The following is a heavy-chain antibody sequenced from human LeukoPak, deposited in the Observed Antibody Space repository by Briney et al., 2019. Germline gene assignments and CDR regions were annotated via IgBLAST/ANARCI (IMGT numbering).Heavy chain of an antibody. D-gene: IGHD2-2*01. J-gene: IGHJ5*02. Sequence: GGSLRLSCAASGFSFSSYGMHWVRQAPGKGLEWVAVISYDGSNKYYADSVKGRFTISRDNSKNTLYLQMNSLRAEDTAVFYCAKDGIVEAYCSSNSCSYNWFDPGAREPWSPSPQ. V-gene: IGHV3-30*18. CDR3: AKDGIVEAYCSSNSCSYNWFDP. CDR1: GFSFSSYG. CDR2: ISYDGSNK.